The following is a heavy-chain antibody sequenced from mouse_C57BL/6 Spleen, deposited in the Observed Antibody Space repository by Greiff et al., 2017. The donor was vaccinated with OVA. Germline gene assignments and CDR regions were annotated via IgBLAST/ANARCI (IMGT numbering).Heavy chain of an antibody. CDR1: GYTFTDYY. J-gene: IGHJ1*03. Sequence: EVQLQQSGPELVKPGASVKISCKASGYTFTDYYMNWVKQSHGKSLEWIGDINPNNGGTSYNQKFKGKATLTVDKSSSTAYMELRSLTSEDSAVYYCARYYYGSSFYWYFDVWGTETTVTVSS. D-gene: IGHD1-1*01. CDR3: ARYYYGSSFYWYFDV. V-gene: IGHV1-26*01. CDR2: INPNNGGT.